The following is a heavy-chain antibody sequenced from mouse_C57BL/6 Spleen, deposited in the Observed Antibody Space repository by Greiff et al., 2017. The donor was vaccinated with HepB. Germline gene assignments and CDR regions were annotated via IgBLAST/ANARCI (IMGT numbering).Heavy chain of an antibody. CDR2: IDPSDSET. D-gene: IGHD1-1*01. J-gene: IGHJ4*01. V-gene: IGHV1-52*01. CDR3: ARGHYYGSSYDYYAMDY. Sequence: VQLQQPGAELVRPGSSVKLSCKASGYTFTSYWMHWVKQRPIQGLEWIGNIDPSDSETHYNQKFKDKATLTVDKSSSTAYMQLSSLTSEDSAVYYCARGHYYGSSYDYYAMDYWGQGTSVTVSS. CDR1: GYTFTSYW.